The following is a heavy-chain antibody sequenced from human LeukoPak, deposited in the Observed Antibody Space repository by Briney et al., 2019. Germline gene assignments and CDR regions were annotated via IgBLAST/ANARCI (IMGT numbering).Heavy chain of an antibody. J-gene: IGHJ4*02. D-gene: IGHD3-3*01. CDR3: ARVYYDFWSGFAVYYLDY. CDR2: ISAYNGNT. CDR1: GYTFTSYG. Sequence: ASVQVSCKASGYTFTSYGISWVRQAPGQGLEWMGWISAYNGNTNYAQKLQGRVTMTTDTSTSTAYMELRSLRSDDTAVYYCARVYYDFWSGFAVYYLDYWGQGTLVTVSS. V-gene: IGHV1-18*01.